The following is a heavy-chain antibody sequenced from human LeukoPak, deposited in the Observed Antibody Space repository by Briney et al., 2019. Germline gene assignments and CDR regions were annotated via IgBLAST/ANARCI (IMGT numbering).Heavy chain of an antibody. CDR2: INHSGST. V-gene: IGHV4-39*01. CDR3: ARQRTGGFDP. Sequence: PSETLSLTCTVSGGSISSSSYYWGWIRQPPGKGLEWIGEINHSGSTNYNPSLKSRVTISVDTSKNQFSLKLSSVTAADTAVYYCARQRTGGFDPWGQGTLVTVSS. D-gene: IGHD1-14*01. CDR1: GGSISSSSYY. J-gene: IGHJ5*02.